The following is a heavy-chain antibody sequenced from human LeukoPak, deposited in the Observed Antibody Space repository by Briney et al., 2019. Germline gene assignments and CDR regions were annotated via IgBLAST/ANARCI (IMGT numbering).Heavy chain of an antibody. J-gene: IGHJ4*02. D-gene: IGHD3-10*01. CDR2: ISTSGNTI. CDR1: GGSISTSSYY. CDR3: PRGPPFFTN. V-gene: IGHV3-48*02. Sequence: PSETLSLTCTVSGGSISTSSYYWGWVRQAPGKGLEWVSYISTSGNTIYYADSVKGRFTISRDNAKSSLYLQMNSLRDEDTAVYYCPRGPPFFTNWGQGTLVTVSS.